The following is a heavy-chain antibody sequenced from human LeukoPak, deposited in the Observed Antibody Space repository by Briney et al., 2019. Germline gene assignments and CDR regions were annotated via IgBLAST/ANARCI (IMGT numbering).Heavy chain of an antibody. Sequence: SVKVSCKTSGFTFTSTAVQWVRQARGQRLEWIGWILVGSGNTNYAQMFQERVTLTWDVSTSTAYMVLSSLRSEDTAIYYCASDPPYTSSSAWWGQGTLVTVSS. J-gene: IGHJ4*02. CDR2: ILVGSGNT. D-gene: IGHD2-2*01. CDR3: ASDPPYTSSSAW. V-gene: IGHV1-58*01. CDR1: GFTFTSTA.